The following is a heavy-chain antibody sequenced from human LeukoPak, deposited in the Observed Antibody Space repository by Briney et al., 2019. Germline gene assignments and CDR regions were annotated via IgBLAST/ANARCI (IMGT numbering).Heavy chain of an antibody. J-gene: IGHJ4*02. CDR2: VYYNGIT. CDR3: ARARSGYDSDFDY. CDR1: SGLISSGGYY. D-gene: IGHD5-12*01. V-gene: IGHV4-31*03. Sequence: SETLSLTCTVSSGLISSGGYYWSWIRQHPGTGLEWIGHVYYNGITYYNPSLKSRLTMSVDTSKNQFSLKLSSVTAADTAVYYCARARSGYDSDFDYWGQGTLVTVSS.